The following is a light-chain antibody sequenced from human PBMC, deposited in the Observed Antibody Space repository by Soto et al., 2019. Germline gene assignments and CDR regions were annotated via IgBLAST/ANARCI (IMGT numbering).Light chain of an antibody. CDR1: QNLLHSNGYNY. Sequence: DIVMTQTPLSSPVTLGQPASISCRSSQNLLHSNGYNYLNWYLQKPGQSPQLLIYLGSNRASGVPDRFSGSGSGTDFTLTINRVEAEDVGLYFCAQGLATPFTFGGGTKVDIK. V-gene: IGKV2-28*01. J-gene: IGKJ4*01. CDR2: LGS. CDR3: AQGLATPFT.